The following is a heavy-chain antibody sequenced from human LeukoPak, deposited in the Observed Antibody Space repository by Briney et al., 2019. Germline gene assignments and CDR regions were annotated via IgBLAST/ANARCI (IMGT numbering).Heavy chain of an antibody. D-gene: IGHD5-18*01. J-gene: IGHJ6*03. V-gene: IGHV4-59*01. CDR2: IYYSGST. CDR3: ARTTEGGYSYGYFYYYYMDV. CDR1: GGSISSYY. Sequence: SETLSLTCTVSGGSISSYYWSWIRQPPGKGLEWIGYIYYSGSTNYKSSLKSRVTISVDTSKNQFSLKLSSVTAANTAVYYCARTTEGGYSYGYFYYYYMDVWGKGTTVTISS.